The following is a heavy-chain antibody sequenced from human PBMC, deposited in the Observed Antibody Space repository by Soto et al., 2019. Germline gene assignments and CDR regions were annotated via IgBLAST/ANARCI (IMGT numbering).Heavy chain of an antibody. Sequence: QVQLQESGPGLVRPSETPSLTCTVSSDSISSYYWIWIRQSPGKGLEWIGYTDYSGNTNYNPSLKSRVTISGDTSKTQFSLRLSSVTAADTAVYYCARAVGDPLYYLDYWGQGTLVTVSS. CDR2: TDYSGNT. D-gene: IGHD6-19*01. J-gene: IGHJ4*02. V-gene: IGHV4-59*08. CDR3: ARAVGDPLYYLDY. CDR1: SDSISSYY.